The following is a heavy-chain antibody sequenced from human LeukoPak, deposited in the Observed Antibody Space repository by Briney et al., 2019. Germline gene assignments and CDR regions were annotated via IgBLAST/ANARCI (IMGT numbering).Heavy chain of an antibody. J-gene: IGHJ4*02. Sequence: SSETLSLTCTVSGGSINSSTYYWGWIRQPPGKGLEWIGNIYYTGSTYYSPSLNSRVIISVDTSKNQFSLKLSSVTAADTAVYYCASSSRLDIVVVPAASYYFDYWGQGTLVTVSS. CDR2: IYYTGST. V-gene: IGHV4-39*01. CDR1: GGSINSSTYY. D-gene: IGHD2-2*03. CDR3: ASSSRLDIVVVPAASYYFDY.